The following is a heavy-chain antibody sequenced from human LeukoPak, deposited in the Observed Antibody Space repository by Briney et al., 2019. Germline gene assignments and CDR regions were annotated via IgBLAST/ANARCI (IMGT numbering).Heavy chain of an antibody. CDR2: ISSSSHYT. CDR1: GFAFSDYY. Sequence: GGSLRLSCAASGFAFSDYYMTWIRQAPGKGLECVSYISSSSHYTNYPDSVKGRFTISRDNAKNSLYLQMNSLRAEDTAVYYCARVKVGTTNRFDYWGQGTLVTVSS. D-gene: IGHD1-26*01. J-gene: IGHJ4*02. CDR3: ARVKVGTTNRFDY. V-gene: IGHV3-11*05.